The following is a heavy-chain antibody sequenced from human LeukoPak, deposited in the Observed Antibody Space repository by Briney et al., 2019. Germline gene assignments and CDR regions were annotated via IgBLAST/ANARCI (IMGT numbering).Heavy chain of an antibody. J-gene: IGHJ4*02. CDR3: ARGQNKCLGH. CDR1: GYTFTSYY. Sequence: ASVKVSCKASGYTFTSYYMRWVRQAPGQGPEWMGIINPSGGSTSYAQKFQGRVTMTRDTSTSTVHMELSSLRSEDTAVYYCARGQNKCLGHWGQGTLVTVSS. D-gene: IGHD2/OR15-2a*01. V-gene: IGHV1-46*01. CDR2: INPSGGST.